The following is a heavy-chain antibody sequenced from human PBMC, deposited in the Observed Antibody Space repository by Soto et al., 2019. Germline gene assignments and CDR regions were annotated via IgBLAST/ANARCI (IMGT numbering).Heavy chain of an antibody. CDR3: ARVPFKYYYDSSGYYDY. J-gene: IGHJ4*02. Sequence: PSETLSLTCAVYGGSFGGYYWSWIRQPPGKGLEWIGEINHSGSTNYNPSLKSRVTISVDTSKNQFSLKLSSVTAADTAVYYCARVPFKYYYDSSGYYDYWGQGTLVTVSS. D-gene: IGHD3-22*01. V-gene: IGHV4-34*01. CDR2: INHSGST. CDR1: GGSFGGYY.